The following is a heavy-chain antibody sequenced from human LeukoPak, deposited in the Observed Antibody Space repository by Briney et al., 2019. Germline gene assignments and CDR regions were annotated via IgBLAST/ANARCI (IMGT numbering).Heavy chain of an antibody. D-gene: IGHD4-17*01. V-gene: IGHV4-61*05. J-gene: IGHJ4*02. Sequence: SETLSLTCTVSGGSISSSSYYWGWIRQPPGKGLEWIGYIYYSGSTNYNPSLKSRVTISVDTSKNQFSLKLSSVTAADTAVYYCARAPPSLTVTPLFYFDHWGQGTLVTVSS. CDR2: IYYSGST. CDR3: ARAPPSLTVTPLFYFDH. CDR1: GGSISSSSYY.